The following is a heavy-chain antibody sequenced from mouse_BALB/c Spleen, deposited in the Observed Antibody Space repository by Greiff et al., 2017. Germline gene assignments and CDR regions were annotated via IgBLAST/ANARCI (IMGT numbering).Heavy chain of an antibody. CDR3: ARGGSSGYGDY. CDR1: GYTFTSYY. J-gene: IGHJ2*01. Sequence: QVQLQQSGPELVKPGASVRISCKASGYTFTSYYIHWVKQRPGQGLEWIGWIYPGNVNTKYNEKFKGKATLTADKSSSTAYMQLSSLTSEDSAVYFCARGGSSGYGDYWGQGTTLTVSS. CDR2: IYPGNVNT. D-gene: IGHD3-1*01. V-gene: IGHV1S56*01.